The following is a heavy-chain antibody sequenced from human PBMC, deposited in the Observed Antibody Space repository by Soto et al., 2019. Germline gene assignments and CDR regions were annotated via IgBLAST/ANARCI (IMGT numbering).Heavy chain of an antibody. J-gene: IGHJ5*02. CDR2: IKSKTDGGTT. D-gene: IGHD4-17*01. Sequence: EVQLVESGGDLVQSGGSLRLSCAASGFAFSNAWMNWVRQAPGKGLEWVGRIKSKTDGGTTEYAAPVKGRFTISRDDSISTLYLQMDSLKTEDTAAYHCATYRYGASSSWGQGTLVTVSS. V-gene: IGHV3-15*07. CDR3: ATYRYGASSS. CDR1: GFAFSNAW.